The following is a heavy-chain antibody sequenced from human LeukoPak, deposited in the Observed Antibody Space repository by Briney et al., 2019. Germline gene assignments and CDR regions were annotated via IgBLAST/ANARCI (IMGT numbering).Heavy chain of an antibody. CDR1: GYSISSGDY. J-gene: IGHJ5*02. CDR2: VYHSGST. Sequence: SETLSLTCTVSGYSISSGDYWGWIRQPPGKGLEWIGSVYHSGSTHYNPSLKSRVTISVEKTNNKFSLKLTSVTAADMAVYYCARNTTGDKKEVNWFDPWGQGTLVTVSS. D-gene: IGHD7-27*01. V-gene: IGHV4-38-2*02. CDR3: ARNTTGDKKEVNWFDP.